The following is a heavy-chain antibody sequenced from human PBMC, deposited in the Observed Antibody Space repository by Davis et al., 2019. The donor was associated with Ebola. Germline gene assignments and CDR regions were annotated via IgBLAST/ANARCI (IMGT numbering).Heavy chain of an antibody. D-gene: IGHD1-1*01. CDR2: IRQDGTEK. V-gene: IGHV3-7*01. CDR1: GFTFSSYW. CDR3: ARDITTKPFDY. J-gene: IGHJ4*02. Sequence: GESLKISCAASGFTFSSYWMSWVRQAPGKGLEWVANIRQDGTEKYYVDSVEGRFAISRDNAKSSLYLQMNSLRDEDTAVYYCARDITTKPFDYWGQGTLVTVSS.